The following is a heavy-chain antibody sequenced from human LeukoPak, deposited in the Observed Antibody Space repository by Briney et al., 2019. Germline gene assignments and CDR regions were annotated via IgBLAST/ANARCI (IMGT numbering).Heavy chain of an antibody. V-gene: IGHV3-21*01. D-gene: IGHD6-19*01. J-gene: IGHJ4*02. CDR2: ISSSSSYI. CDR3: ARGGAYSSGWNDY. Sequence: GGSLRLSCAASGFTFSSYSMNWVRQAPGKGLEWVSSISSSSSYIYYADSVKGRSTISRDNAKNSLYLQMNSLRAGDTAVYYCARGGAYSSGWNDYWGQGTLVTVSS. CDR1: GFTFSSYS.